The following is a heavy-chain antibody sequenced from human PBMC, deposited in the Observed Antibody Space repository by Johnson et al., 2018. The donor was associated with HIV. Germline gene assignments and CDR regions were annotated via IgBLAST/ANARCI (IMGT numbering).Heavy chain of an antibody. CDR1: GFSFSTYG. V-gene: IGHV3-33*06. CDR2: IWYDGSNK. J-gene: IGHJ3*02. CDR3: ANPTGSDAFDI. D-gene: IGHD1-1*01. Sequence: QVQLVESGGGVVQPGRSLRLSCAASGFSFSTYGMHWVRQAPGKGLEWVAIIWYDGSNKFYADSVKGRFTISRDNSKNTLYLQMNSLRAEDTAVYYCANPTGSDAFDIWGQGTMVTVSS.